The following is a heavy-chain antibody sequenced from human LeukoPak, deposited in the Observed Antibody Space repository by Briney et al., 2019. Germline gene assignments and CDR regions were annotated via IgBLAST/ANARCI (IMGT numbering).Heavy chain of an antibody. CDR2: INSDGSST. CDR3: ARVISNYYYYYMDV. Sequence: HPGGSLRLSCAASGFTFSSYWMHWVRQAPGKGLVWVSRINSDGSSTSYADSVKGRFTISRDNAKNTLYLQMNSLRAEDTAVYYCARVISNYYYYYMDVWGKGTTVTVSS. D-gene: IGHD2-15*01. J-gene: IGHJ6*03. V-gene: IGHV3-74*01. CDR1: GFTFSSYW.